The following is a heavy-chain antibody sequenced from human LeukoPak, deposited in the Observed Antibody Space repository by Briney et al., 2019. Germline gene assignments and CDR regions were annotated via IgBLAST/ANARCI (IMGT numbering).Heavy chain of an antibody. Sequence: SQTLSLTRTVSGGSISSSGYYWSWIRQHPGKGLEWIGYIYYSGSTYYNPSLKSRVTISVDTSKNQFSLKLSSVTAADTAVYYCARTLVTAPYYFDYWGQGTLVTVSS. CDR3: ARTLVTAPYYFDY. V-gene: IGHV4-31*03. CDR2: IYYSGST. J-gene: IGHJ4*02. CDR1: GGSISSSGYY. D-gene: IGHD2-21*02.